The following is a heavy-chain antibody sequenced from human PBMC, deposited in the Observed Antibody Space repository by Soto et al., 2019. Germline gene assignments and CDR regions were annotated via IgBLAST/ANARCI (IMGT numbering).Heavy chain of an antibody. CDR3: ARGEYSSSSIGDYYYYYGMDV. J-gene: IGHJ6*02. Sequence: VQLVQSGAEVKKPGSSVKVSCKASGGTFSSYAISWVRQAPGQGLEWMGGIIPIFGTANYAQKFQGRVTITADESTSTAYMELSSLRSEDTAVYYCARGEYSSSSIGDYYYYYGMDVWGQGTTVTVSS. CDR1: GGTFSSYA. CDR2: IIPIFGTA. D-gene: IGHD6-6*01. V-gene: IGHV1-69*01.